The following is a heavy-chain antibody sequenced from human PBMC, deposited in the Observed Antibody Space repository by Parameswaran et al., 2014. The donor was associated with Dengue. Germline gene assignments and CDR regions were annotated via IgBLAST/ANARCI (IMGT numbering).Heavy chain of an antibody. CDR2: IYYSGST. D-gene: IGHD4-23*01. J-gene: IGHJ4*02. CDR3: ARSYDYGGNAYFDY. V-gene: IGHV4-31*02. Sequence: RCIRQPPGKGLEWIGYIYYSGSTYYNPSLKSRVTISVDTSKNQFSLKLSSVTAADTAVYYCARSYDYGGNAYFDYWGQGTLVTVSS.